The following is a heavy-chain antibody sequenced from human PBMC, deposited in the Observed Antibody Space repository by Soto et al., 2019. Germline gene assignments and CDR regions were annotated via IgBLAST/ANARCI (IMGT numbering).Heavy chain of an antibody. J-gene: IGHJ6*02. CDR3: ARAETVTTSIPTYGMDV. V-gene: IGHV4-30-4*01. CDR2: IYYSGST. Sequence: SETLSLTCTVSGGSISSGDYYWSWIRQPPGKGLEWIGYIYYSGSTYYNPSLKSRVTISVDTSKNQFSLKLSSVTAADTAVYYCARAETVTTSIPTYGMDVWGQGTTVTVS. CDR1: GGSISSGDYY. D-gene: IGHD4-4*01.